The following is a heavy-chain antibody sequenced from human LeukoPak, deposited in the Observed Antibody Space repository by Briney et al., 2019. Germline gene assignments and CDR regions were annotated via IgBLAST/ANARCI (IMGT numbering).Heavy chain of an antibody. V-gene: IGHV3-11*04. CDR3: AKNPSGVDIAATEP. CDR2: ISSSGSTI. D-gene: IGHD6-13*01. Sequence: GGSLRLSCAASGFTFSDYYMSWIRQAPGKGLEWVSYISSSGSTIYYADSVKGRFTISRDNSKNTLYLQMNSLRPEDTAVYYCAKNPSGVDIAATEPWGQGTLVTVPS. J-gene: IGHJ5*02. CDR1: GFTFSDYY.